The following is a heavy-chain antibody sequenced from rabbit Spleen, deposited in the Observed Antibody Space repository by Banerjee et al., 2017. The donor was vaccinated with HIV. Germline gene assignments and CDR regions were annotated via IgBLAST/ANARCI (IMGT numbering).Heavy chain of an antibody. J-gene: IGHJ4*01. CDR1: GFSFTTGFY. Sequence: QSLEESGGDLVKPGASLTLTCKVSGFSFTTGFYMCWVRQAPGKGLEWIACINTATAKDVYASWAKGRFTISKTSSTTVTLQMTSLTAADTATYFCARDLIGVIGWNFNLWGPGTLVTVS. V-gene: IGHV1S40*01. CDR2: INTATAKD. CDR3: ARDLIGVIGWNFNL. D-gene: IGHD1-1*01.